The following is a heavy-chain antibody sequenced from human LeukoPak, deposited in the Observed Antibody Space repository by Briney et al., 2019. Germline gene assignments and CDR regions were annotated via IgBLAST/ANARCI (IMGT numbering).Heavy chain of an antibody. CDR2: ISASGGTT. V-gene: IGHV3-23*01. Sequence: GGSLRLSCAASGFTFSSHVVSWVRQAPGKGLEWVSGISASGGTTYYADSVKGRFTISRDNSKNTLYLQMNSLRAEDTAAYYCAREGESYPDLDYWGQGTLVTVSS. D-gene: IGHD3-10*01. CDR1: GFTFSSHV. J-gene: IGHJ4*02. CDR3: AREGESYPDLDY.